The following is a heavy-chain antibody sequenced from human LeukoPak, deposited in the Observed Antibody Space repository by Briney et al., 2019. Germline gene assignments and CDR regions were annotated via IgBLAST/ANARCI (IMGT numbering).Heavy chain of an antibody. CDR3: ATSVVYYDILTGYYFQH. Sequence: SVTVSCKASGGTFSSYAISWVRQAPGQGLEWMGGIIPIFGTANYAQKFQGRVTITADESTSTAYMELSSLRSEDTAVYYCATSVVYYDILTGYYFQHWGQGTLVTVSS. D-gene: IGHD3-9*01. V-gene: IGHV1-69*01. CDR1: GGTFSSYA. CDR2: IIPIFGTA. J-gene: IGHJ1*01.